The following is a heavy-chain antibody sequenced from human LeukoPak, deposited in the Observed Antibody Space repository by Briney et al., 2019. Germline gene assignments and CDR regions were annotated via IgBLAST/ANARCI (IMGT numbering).Heavy chain of an antibody. CDR1: GFTVSFNY. CDR3: ARAQWRTYSYYYMDV. Sequence: GGSLRLSCAASGFTVSFNYMSWVRQAPGKGLEWISVIYSGGSTYYADSVKGRFTISRDDSKNTLSLQMNSLRDEDTAIYYCARAQWRTYSYYYMDVWGKGTTVTVSS. J-gene: IGHJ6*03. CDR2: IYSGGST. V-gene: IGHV3-53*01. D-gene: IGHD6-19*01.